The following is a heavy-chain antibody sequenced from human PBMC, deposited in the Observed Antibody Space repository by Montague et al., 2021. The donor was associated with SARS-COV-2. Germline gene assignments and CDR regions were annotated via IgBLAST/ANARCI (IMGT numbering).Heavy chain of an antibody. Sequence: SETLSLTCTVSGGSISSSSYYWGWIRQPPGKGLEWIGSIYYSGSTYYXPSLKSRVTISVDTSKNQFSLKLSSVTAADTAVYYCARQNGNDSPRSVDDIHGGLRLWELWFGESVDYGGQGTLFTVSS. J-gene: IGHJ4*02. V-gene: IGHV4-39*01. CDR3: ARQNGNDSPRSVDDIHGGLRLWELWFGESVDY. CDR1: GGSISSSSYY. D-gene: IGHD3-10*01. CDR2: IYYSGST.